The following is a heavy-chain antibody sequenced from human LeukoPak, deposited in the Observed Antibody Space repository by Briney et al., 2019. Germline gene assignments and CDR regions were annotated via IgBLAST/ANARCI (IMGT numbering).Heavy chain of an antibody. CDR2: ISGYNGNR. J-gene: IGHJ3*02. CDR1: GYTFTTYG. V-gene: IGHV1-18*01. Sequence: ASVKVSCKASGYTFTTYGISWVRQAPGQGLEWMGWISGYNGNRNNAQKLQGRVTMTTDTSTSTAYMELRSLGSEDTAIYYCVTDSGSYFRLDAFDIWGPGTVVTVSS. D-gene: IGHD1-26*01. CDR3: VTDSGSYFRLDAFDI.